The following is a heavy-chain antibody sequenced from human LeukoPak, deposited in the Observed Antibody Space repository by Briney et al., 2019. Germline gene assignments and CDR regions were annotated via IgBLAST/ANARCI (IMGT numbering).Heavy chain of an antibody. D-gene: IGHD1-26*01. CDR3: AKDRRGGSYSPFGE. CDR2: ISASGGST. V-gene: IGHV3-23*01. Sequence: GGSLRLSCAASGFTFSSSAMSWVRQVPGKGLEWVSGISASGGSTSYADSVRGRFTISRDNSKNTLYLQMNSLRAEDTAVYYCAKDRRGGSYSPFGEWGQGTLVTVSS. J-gene: IGHJ4*02. CDR1: GFTFSSSA.